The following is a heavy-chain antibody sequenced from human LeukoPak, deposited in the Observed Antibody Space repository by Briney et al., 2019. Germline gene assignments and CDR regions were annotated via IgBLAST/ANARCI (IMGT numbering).Heavy chain of an antibody. Sequence: SGGSLRLSCTASGFAFRSYSMNWVRQAPGKGREWVSYISSSSRSIYYADSVKGRFTISRDNAKYSLYLQMNSLRDEDTAVYFCASHYYGSGTEYLHHWGQGTLVSVSS. J-gene: IGHJ1*01. D-gene: IGHD3-10*01. CDR3: ASHYYGSGTEYLHH. V-gene: IGHV3-48*02. CDR2: ISSSSRSI. CDR1: GFAFRSYS.